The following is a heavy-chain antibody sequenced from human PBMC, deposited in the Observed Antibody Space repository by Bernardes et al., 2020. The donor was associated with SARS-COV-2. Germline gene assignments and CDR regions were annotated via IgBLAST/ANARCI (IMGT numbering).Heavy chain of an antibody. Sequence: GGSMGLSCAASGFTFSTFWMTWVRQAPGKGLEWVANINQDGSDKYYVDSVKGRFTISRDNAKNSLFMQMNTLRAEDTAVYYCARIYSTSSFDFDYWGQGTLVTVSS. J-gene: IGHJ4*02. V-gene: IGHV3-7*01. CDR1: GFTFSTFW. CDR3: ARIYSTSSFDFDY. D-gene: IGHD6-6*01. CDR2: INQDGSDK.